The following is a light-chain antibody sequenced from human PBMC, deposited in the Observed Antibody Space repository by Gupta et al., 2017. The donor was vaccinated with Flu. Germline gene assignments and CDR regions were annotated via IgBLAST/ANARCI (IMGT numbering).Light chain of an antibody. Sequence: KVTISCSGSSSNIGNNYVSWYQQLPGTAPKLLIYENNKRPSGIPDRFSGSKSGTSATLGITGLQTGDEADYYCGTWDSSLSYVVFGGETKLTVL. CDR2: ENN. V-gene: IGLV1-51*02. CDR3: GTWDSSLSYVV. J-gene: IGLJ2*01. CDR1: SSNIGNNY.